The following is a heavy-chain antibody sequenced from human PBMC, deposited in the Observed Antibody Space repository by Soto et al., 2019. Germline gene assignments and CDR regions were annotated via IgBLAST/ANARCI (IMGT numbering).Heavy chain of an antibody. CDR1: GFTFSDYY. J-gene: IGHJ4*02. CDR3: ARDRVGIAVAGPKY. D-gene: IGHD6-19*01. Sequence: GGSLRLSCAASGFTFSDYYMSWSRQAPGKGPEWVSYINSSGSTIYYADSVKGRFTISRDNAKNSLYLQMNSLRAEDTAVYYCARDRVGIAVAGPKYWGQGTLVTVSS. V-gene: IGHV3-11*01. CDR2: INSSGSTI.